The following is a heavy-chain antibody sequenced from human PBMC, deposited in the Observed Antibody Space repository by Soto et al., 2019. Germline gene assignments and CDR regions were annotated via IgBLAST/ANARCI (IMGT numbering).Heavy chain of an antibody. CDR3: ARDSRERDYGYYYYYGMDV. Sequence: GGSLRLSCAASGFTFSSYSMNWVRQAPGKGLEWVSYIRSSSGTIYYADSVKGRFTISRDNAKNSLYLQMDSLRDEDTAVYYCARDSRERDYGYYYYYGMDVWGQGTTVTVSS. J-gene: IGHJ6*02. CDR1: GFTFSSYS. D-gene: IGHD3-10*01. V-gene: IGHV3-48*02. CDR2: IRSSSGTI.